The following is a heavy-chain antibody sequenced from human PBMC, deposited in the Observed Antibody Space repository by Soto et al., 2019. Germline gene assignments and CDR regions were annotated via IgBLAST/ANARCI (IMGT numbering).Heavy chain of an antibody. CDR1: GYPFSSIG. J-gene: IGHJ4*02. CDR3: ARDLDGSGNYYTDY. V-gene: IGHV1-18*01. Sequence: QVQLVQSGAEVKKPGASVKVSCKASGYPFSSIGISWVRQAPGQGLEWMGWISPYNRNTYYAQRLQGRVTMTTDTSTSTAYMELRSLGSDDTAVYFCARDLDGSGNYYTDYWGQGTLVTVSP. D-gene: IGHD3-10*01. CDR2: ISPYNRNT.